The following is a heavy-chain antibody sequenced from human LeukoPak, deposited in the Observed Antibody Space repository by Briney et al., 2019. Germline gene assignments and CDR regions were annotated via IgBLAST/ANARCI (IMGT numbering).Heavy chain of an antibody. CDR1: GYTFTSYA. D-gene: IGHD5-12*01. CDR3: ATTTGSGYEYHFDY. CDR2: INAGNGNT. V-gene: IGHV1-3*01. J-gene: IGHJ4*02. Sequence: ASVKVSCKASGYTFTSYAMHWVRQAPGQSLEWMGWINAGNGNTKYSQKFQGRVTITRDTSASTAYMELSSLRSEDTAVYYCATTTGSGYEYHFDYWGQGTLVTVSS.